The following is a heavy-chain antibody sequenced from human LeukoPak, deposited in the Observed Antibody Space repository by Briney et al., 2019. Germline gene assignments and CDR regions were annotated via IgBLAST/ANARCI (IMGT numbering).Heavy chain of an antibody. CDR2: ISGSGGST. V-gene: IGHV3-23*01. CDR1: GFTFSSYA. CDR3: AKAGYYGSGSYSSDY. D-gene: IGHD3-10*01. J-gene: IGHJ4*02. Sequence: GGSLRLSCAASGFTFSSYAMSWVRQAPGKGLEWVSAISGSGGSTYYADSVKGRFTISRDNSKNTLYLQMNSPRAEDTAVYYCAKAGYYGSGSYSSDYWGQGTLVTVSS.